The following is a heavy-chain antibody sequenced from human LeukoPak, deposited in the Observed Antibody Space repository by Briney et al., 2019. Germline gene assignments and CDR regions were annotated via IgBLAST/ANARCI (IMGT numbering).Heavy chain of an antibody. CDR1: GILVSSNY. J-gene: IGHJ3*02. Sequence: GGPLRLSCVASGILVSSNYMSWVRQAPGKGREWVSFIDSTGSTYYADSVKGRFTISRDNSRNTLYLQMNSLRVEDTAVYYCARRERLGYSYGRGTLDIWGQGTMVTVSS. CDR3: ARRERLGYSYGRGTLDI. D-gene: IGHD5-18*01. CDR2: IDSTGST. V-gene: IGHV3-66*01.